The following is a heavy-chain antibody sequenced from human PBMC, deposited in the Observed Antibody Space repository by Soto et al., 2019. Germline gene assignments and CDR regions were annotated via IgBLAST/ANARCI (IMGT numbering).Heavy chain of an antibody. CDR3: AKDCCGGGTFYSYGMDV. D-gene: IGHD2-21*01. J-gene: IGHJ6*02. V-gene: IGHV3-30*18. CDR1: GFTFRNYG. CDR2: ISYDGSNK. Sequence: QLVESGGGVVQPGRSLRLSCAASGFTFRNYGIHWVRQAPGKGLEWVALISYDGSNKFYADSVKGRFTISRDNSKNTLYLQMNSLRPEDTAVYYCAKDCCGGGTFYSYGMDVWGQGTTVTVSS.